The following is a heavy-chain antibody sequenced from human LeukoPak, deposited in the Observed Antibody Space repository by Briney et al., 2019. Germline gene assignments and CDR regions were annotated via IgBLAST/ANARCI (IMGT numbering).Heavy chain of an antibody. CDR1: GGSFSGYY. CDR2: INHSGST. J-gene: IGHJ4*02. D-gene: IGHD5-18*01. CDR3: ASRLRYSYGYYY. Sequence: SETLSLTCAVYGGSFSGYYWSWIRQPPGKGLEWIGEINHSGSTNYNPSLKSRVTISVDTSKNQFSLKLSSVTAADTAVYYCASRLRYSYGYYYWGQGTLVTVSS. V-gene: IGHV4-34*01.